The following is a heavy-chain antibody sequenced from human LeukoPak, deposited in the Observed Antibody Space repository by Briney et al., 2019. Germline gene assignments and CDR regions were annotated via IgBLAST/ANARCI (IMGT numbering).Heavy chain of an antibody. D-gene: IGHD4-11*01. V-gene: IGHV3-7*01. CDR2: INEDGSEK. Sequence: GTSLRLSCAASGFTFISYAIHWVRQAPGKGLEWVANINEDGSEKYYADSVEGRFTISRDNAKNSLDLQMNSLRADDTAIYYCARSKIDYWGQGTLVTVSS. J-gene: IGHJ4*02. CDR3: ARSKIDY. CDR1: GFTFISYA.